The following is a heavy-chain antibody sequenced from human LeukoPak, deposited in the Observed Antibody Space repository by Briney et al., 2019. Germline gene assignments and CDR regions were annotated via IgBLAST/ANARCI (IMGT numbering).Heavy chain of an antibody. CDR3: ARDNYSGWGN. CDR1: GFIFSTYS. Sequence: GGSLRLSCAPSGFIFSTYSINWVRQAPGKGLEWLSYMSSGSSTIYYADSVKGRFTIPRDNAKNTLYLQMNGLRDEDTAVYYCARDNYSGWGNWGQGTLVTVSS. D-gene: IGHD3-10*01. V-gene: IGHV3-48*02. J-gene: IGHJ4*02. CDR2: MSSGSSTI.